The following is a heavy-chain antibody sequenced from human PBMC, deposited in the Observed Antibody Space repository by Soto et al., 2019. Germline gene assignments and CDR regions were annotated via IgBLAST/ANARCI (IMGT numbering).Heavy chain of an antibody. V-gene: IGHV3-23*01. CDR3: AKDQGDTAMLNFDY. CDR2: IIGSGTAT. D-gene: IGHD5-18*01. Sequence: GGSLRLSCAASGFTFNTFEMSWVRQAPGKGLEWVSGIIGSGTATYYADSVKGRFTISRDNSRNTLHLQMNSLRAEDTAIYYCAKDQGDTAMLNFDYWGQGSLVTVSS. J-gene: IGHJ4*02. CDR1: GFTFNTFE.